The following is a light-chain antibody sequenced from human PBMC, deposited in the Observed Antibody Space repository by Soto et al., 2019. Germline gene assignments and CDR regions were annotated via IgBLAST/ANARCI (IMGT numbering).Light chain of an antibody. CDR2: AAS. CDR3: QQLNSYPWT. V-gene: IGKV1-9*01. J-gene: IGKJ1*01. Sequence: IQLTQSPSSLSASVGDRVTITCRASQGISSYLAWYQQKPGKAPKLLIYAASTLQSGVPSRLSGSGSGTDFTLTISSLQPEDFATYYCQQLNSYPWTFGQGTKVDSK. CDR1: QGISSY.